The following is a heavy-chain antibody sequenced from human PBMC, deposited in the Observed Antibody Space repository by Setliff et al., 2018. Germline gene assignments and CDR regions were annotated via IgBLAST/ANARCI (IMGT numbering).Heavy chain of an antibody. CDR2: MNPNNGNT. CDR1: GYTFINYE. J-gene: IGHJ4*02. V-gene: IGHV1-8*02. D-gene: IGHD4-17*01. Sequence: ASVKVSCKASGYTFINYEINWVRQATGQGLEWMGGMNPNNGNTGYAQKFQGRVTMTRNTSISTAYMELSSLRSEDTAVYYCARTTRSYFDYWGQGTLVTVSS. CDR3: ARTTRSYFDY.